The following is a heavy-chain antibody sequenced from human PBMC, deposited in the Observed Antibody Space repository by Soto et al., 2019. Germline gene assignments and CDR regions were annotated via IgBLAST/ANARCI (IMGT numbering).Heavy chain of an antibody. Sequence: GASVKVSCKASGGTFSSYAISWVRQAPGQGLEWMGGIIPIFGTANYAQKFQGRVTITADESTSTAYMELSSLRPEDTAVYYCARPSTVFDAFDIWGQGTMVTVSS. V-gene: IGHV1-69*13. CDR2: IIPIFGTA. J-gene: IGHJ3*02. D-gene: IGHD4-17*01. CDR3: ARPSTVFDAFDI. CDR1: GGTFSSYA.